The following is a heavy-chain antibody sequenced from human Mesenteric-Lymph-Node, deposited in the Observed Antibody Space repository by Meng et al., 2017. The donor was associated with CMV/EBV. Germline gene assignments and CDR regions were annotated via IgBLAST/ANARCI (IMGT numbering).Heavy chain of an antibody. CDR3: ARISSLFFNDAFDI. Sequence: SETLSLTCTVSGDSINTSDYYWGWIRQPPGKGLECIGNIYYRGNTYYNPSLKSRVTLSVDTSKNQFSLKLSSVTAADTAVYYCARISSLFFNDAFDIWGQGTMVTVSS. CDR2: IYYRGNT. V-gene: IGHV4-39*01. J-gene: IGHJ3*02. D-gene: IGHD2/OR15-2a*01. CDR1: GDSINTSDYY.